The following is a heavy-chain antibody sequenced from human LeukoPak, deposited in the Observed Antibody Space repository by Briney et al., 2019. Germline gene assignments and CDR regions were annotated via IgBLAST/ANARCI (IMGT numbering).Heavy chain of an antibody. CDR1: GFTSSSYG. J-gene: IGHJ4*02. D-gene: IGHD2-2*02. CDR2: ISYDGSNK. V-gene: IGHV3-30*18. Sequence: PGGSLRLSCAASGFTSSSYGMHWVRQAPGKGLEWVAVISYDGSNKYYADSVKGRFTISRDNSKNTLYLQMNSLRAEDTAVYYCAKDHQGYCSSTSCYTFDYWGQGTLVTVSS. CDR3: AKDHQGYCSSTSCYTFDY.